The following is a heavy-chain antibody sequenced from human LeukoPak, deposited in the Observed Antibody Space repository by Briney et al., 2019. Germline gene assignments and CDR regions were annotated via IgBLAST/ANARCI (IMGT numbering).Heavy chain of an antibody. CDR2: ISSNGGST. CDR3: ARSRGYDTRDFDY. V-gene: IGHV3-64*01. D-gene: IGHD5-12*01. J-gene: IGHJ4*02. CDR1: GFTFSSYE. Sequence: GGSLRLSCAASGFTFSSYEMNWVRQAPGKGLEYVSGISSNGGSTYYANSVKGRFTISRDNSKNTLYLQMGSLRAEDMAVYYCARSRGYDTRDFDYWGQGTLVTVSS.